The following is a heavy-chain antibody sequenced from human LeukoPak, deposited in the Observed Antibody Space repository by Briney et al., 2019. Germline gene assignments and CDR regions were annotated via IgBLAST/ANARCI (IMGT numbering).Heavy chain of an antibody. CDR2: IYTSGST. D-gene: IGHD6-6*01. V-gene: IGHV4-61*02. Sequence: PSETLSLTCTVSGGSISSGSYYWSWIRQPAGKGLEWIGRIYTSGSTNYNPSLKSRVTISVDTSKNQFSLKLSSVTAADTAVYYCARDPYSSSSRDDAFDIWGQGTMVTVSS. J-gene: IGHJ3*02. CDR3: ARDPYSSSSRDDAFDI. CDR1: GGSISSGSYY.